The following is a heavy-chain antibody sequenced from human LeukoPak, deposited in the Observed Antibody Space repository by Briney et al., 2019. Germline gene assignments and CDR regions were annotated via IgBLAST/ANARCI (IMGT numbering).Heavy chain of an antibody. CDR3: ARMRGYSSSWYTDY. V-gene: IGHV4-59*01. CDR2: IYYSGST. D-gene: IGHD6-13*01. Sequence: PSETLSLTCTVSGGSISSYYWSWIRQPPGKGLEWIGYIYYSGSTNYNPSLKSRVTISVDTSKNQFSLKLSSVTAADTAVYYCARMRGYSSSWYTDYWGQGTLVTVSS. CDR1: GGSISSYY. J-gene: IGHJ4*02.